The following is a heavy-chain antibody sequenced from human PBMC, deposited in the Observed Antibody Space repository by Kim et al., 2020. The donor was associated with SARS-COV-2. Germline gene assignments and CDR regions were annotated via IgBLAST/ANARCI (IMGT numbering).Heavy chain of an antibody. V-gene: IGHV1-69*13. Sequence: SVKVSCKASGGTFSSYAISWVRQAPGQGLEWMGGIIPIFGTANYAQKFQGRVTITADESTSTAYMELSSLRSEDTAVYYCASSDCGGDCYPSNWFDPWGQGTLVTVSS. D-gene: IGHD2-21*02. CDR2: IIPIFGTA. CDR1: GGTFSSYA. J-gene: IGHJ5*02. CDR3: ASSDCGGDCYPSNWFDP.